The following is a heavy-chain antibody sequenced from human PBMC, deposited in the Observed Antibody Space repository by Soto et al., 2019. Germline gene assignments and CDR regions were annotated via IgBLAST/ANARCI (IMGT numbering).Heavy chain of an antibody. V-gene: IGHV3-64D*06. D-gene: IGHD2-15*01. J-gene: IGHJ4*02. CDR2: VSTSGRGT. Sequence: QPWGSLRLSCSASGFIFSESTIYWVRQVPGKGLEAISAVSTSGRGTYYADSVKDRFTISRDNSKNTLFLQMGSLRPEDTAIYYCVKQAHGLDGVAFDYWGQGTQVTVSS. CDR1: GFIFSEST. CDR3: VKQAHGLDGVAFDY.